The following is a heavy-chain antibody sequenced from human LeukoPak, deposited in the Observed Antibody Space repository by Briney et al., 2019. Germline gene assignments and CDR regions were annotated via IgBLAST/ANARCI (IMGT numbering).Heavy chain of an antibody. CDR2: IIPIFGTA. J-gene: IGHJ4*02. CDR1: GGTFSSYA. V-gene: IGHV1-69*06. Sequence: ASVKVSCKASGGTFSSYAISWVRQAPGQGLEWMGGIIPIFGTANYAQKAQGRVTMTADTSTSTSYMELRSLRSDDTAVYYCAREHSSSWDQFDYWGQGTLVTVSS. D-gene: IGHD6-13*01. CDR3: AREHSSSWDQFDY.